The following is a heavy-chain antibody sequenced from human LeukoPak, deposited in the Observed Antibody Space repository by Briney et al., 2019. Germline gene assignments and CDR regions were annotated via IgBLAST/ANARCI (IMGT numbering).Heavy chain of an antibody. CDR2: ISGSGGST. D-gene: IGHD6-19*01. Sequence: PGGSLRHSCAASGFTFSSYAMSWVRQAPGKGLEWGSAISGSGGSTYYADSVKGRFTISRDNSKNTLYLQMNSLRAEDTAVYYCAKSEGIAVAGSADYWGQGTLVTVSS. V-gene: IGHV3-23*01. CDR1: GFTFSSYA. J-gene: IGHJ4*02. CDR3: AKSEGIAVAGSADY.